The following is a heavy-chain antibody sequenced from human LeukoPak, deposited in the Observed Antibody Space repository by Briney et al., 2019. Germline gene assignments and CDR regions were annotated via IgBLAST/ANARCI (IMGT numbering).Heavy chain of an antibody. CDR3: ARDPPILWFGELDRPFYYYGMDV. Sequence: ASVKVSCKASGYTFTGYYMHWVRQAPGQGLEWMGWINPNSGGTNYAQKFQGRVTMTRDTSISTAYMELSRLRSDDTAVYYCARDPPILWFGELDRPFYYYGMDVWGQGTTVTVSS. CDR2: INPNSGGT. J-gene: IGHJ6*02. CDR1: GYTFTGYY. D-gene: IGHD3-10*01. V-gene: IGHV1-2*02.